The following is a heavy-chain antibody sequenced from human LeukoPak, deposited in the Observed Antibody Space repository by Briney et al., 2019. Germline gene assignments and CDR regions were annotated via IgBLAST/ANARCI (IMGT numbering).Heavy chain of an antibody. CDR3: ARQWAKSGMYNWFDP. J-gene: IGHJ5*02. Sequence: SQTLSLTCTVSGGSISSGGYYWSWIRQHPGKGLEWIGYIYYSGSTYYNPSLKSRVTISVDTSKNQFSLKLSSVTAADTAVYYCARQWAKSGMYNWFDPWGQGTLVTVSS. D-gene: IGHD1-26*01. V-gene: IGHV4-31*03. CDR1: GGSISSGGYY. CDR2: IYYSGST.